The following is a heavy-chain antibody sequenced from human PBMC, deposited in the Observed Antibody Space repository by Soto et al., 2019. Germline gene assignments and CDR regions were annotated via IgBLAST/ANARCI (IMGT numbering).Heavy chain of an antibody. CDR1: GGSISSSSYY. CDR3: ARRSYYYDSSGYYYFDY. D-gene: IGHD3-22*01. J-gene: IGHJ4*02. CDR2: IYYSGST. V-gene: IGHV4-39*01. Sequence: SETLSLTCTVSGGSISSSSYYWGWIRQPPGKGLEWIGSIYYSGSTYYNPSLKSRVTISVDTSKNQFSLKLSSVTAADTAVYYCARRSYYYDSSGYYYFDYWGQGTLVTVSS.